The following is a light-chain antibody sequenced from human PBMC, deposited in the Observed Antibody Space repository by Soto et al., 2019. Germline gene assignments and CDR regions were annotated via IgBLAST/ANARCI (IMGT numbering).Light chain of an antibody. CDR2: GAP. J-gene: IGKJ1*01. CDR1: QSVSISY. V-gene: IGKV3-20*01. CDR3: KKCGSSRT. Sequence: EIVLTQSPGTLSLSPGERATLSCRASQSVSISYLAWYQQKPGQTPRLLIYGAPSRATGIPDRFSGSGTGTDFTITIIRLEHEEFSVYYWKKCGSSRTFGQGTKVEIK.